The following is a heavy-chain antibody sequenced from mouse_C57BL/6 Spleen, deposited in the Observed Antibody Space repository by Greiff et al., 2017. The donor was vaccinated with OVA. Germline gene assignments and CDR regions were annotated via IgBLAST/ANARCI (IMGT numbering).Heavy chain of an antibody. CDR3: ARALYYDYDEAWFAY. J-gene: IGHJ3*01. Sequence: EVKLQESGPGLVKPSQSLSLTCSVTGYSITSGYYWNWIRQFPGNKLEWMGYISYDGSNNYNPSLKNRISITRDTSKNQFFLKLNSVTTEDTATYYCARALYYDYDEAWFAYWGQGTLVTVSA. D-gene: IGHD2-4*01. CDR1: GYSITSGYY. CDR2: ISYDGSN. V-gene: IGHV3-6*01.